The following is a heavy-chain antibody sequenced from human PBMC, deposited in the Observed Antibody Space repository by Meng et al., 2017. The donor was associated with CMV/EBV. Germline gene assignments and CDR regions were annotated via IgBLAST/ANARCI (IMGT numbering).Heavy chain of an antibody. Sequence: ASVKVSCKASGFTFTSYAISWVRQAPGQGLEWMGWISAYNGNTNSARKLQGRVTMTTDTSTSTAYMELRSLRSDDTAVYYCAREELRFAESPVHYYYGMDVWGQGTTVTVSS. CDR1: GFTFTSYA. V-gene: IGHV1-18*01. D-gene: IGHD3-10*01. CDR3: AREELRFAESPVHYYYGMDV. J-gene: IGHJ6*02. CDR2: ISAYNGNT.